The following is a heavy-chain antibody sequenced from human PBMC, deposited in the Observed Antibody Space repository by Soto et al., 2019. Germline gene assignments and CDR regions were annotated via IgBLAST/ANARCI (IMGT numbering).Heavy chain of an antibody. CDR1: GDSISSGYY. J-gene: IGHJ5*02. CDR2: IYHSGTT. CDR3: ARDQGVAAAGITWFDP. D-gene: IGHD6-13*01. Sequence: SETLSLTCAVSGDSISSGYYWAWIRRPPGKGLEWIGSIYHSGTTNYNPSLKSRVTMSVDTSKNQFSLRLMSLTAADTAVYYCARDQGVAAAGITWFDPWGQGSLVTVSS. V-gene: IGHV4-38-2*02.